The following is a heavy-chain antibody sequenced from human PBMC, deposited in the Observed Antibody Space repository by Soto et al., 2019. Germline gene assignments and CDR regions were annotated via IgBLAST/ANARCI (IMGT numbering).Heavy chain of an antibody. CDR1: GGSITWGSYY. CDR2: TYNTGDS. V-gene: IGHV4-30-4*01. CDR3: AGDFEHDRVSGMGFFDN. D-gene: IGHD1-26*01. Sequence: QVQLQESGPGLVKPSQTLSLTCTVSGGSITWGSYYWSWIRQSPGKGLEWIGFTYNTGDSYYNPCLQSRATISVDTSKNQFSLRLTSVTAADTAVYYCAGDFEHDRVSGMGFFDNWGQGTLVSVSS. J-gene: IGHJ4*02.